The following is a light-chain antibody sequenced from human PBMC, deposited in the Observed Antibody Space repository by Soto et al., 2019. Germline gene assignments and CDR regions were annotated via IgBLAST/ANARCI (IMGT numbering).Light chain of an antibody. Sequence: DIQMTQSPSTLSASVGDRVTITCRASQSISSWLARYQQKPGTAPNLLIYKASTLQSGVPSRFSGSGSGTEFTLTISSLQPDDSATYYCQQYNDNWTFGQGTKVEIK. CDR1: QSISSW. CDR3: QQYNDNWT. V-gene: IGKV1-5*03. J-gene: IGKJ1*01. CDR2: KAS.